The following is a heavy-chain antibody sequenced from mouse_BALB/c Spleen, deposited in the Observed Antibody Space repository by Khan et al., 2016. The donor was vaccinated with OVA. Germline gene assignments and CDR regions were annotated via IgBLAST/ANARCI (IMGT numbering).Heavy chain of an antibody. CDR1: GFSLTDYG. CDR2: IWGGGTT. CDR3: AKLLWSHYYAMDY. J-gene: IGHJ4*01. D-gene: IGHD1-1*02. Sequence: QVQLKQSGPGLVAPSQSLSITCTVSGFSLTDYGVGWIRQPPGKGLEWLGVIWGGGTTYYNSDLKSRLSISKDNSKSQVFLKMNSLQTDDTAMYYCAKLLWSHYYAMDYWGQGTSVTVSS. V-gene: IGHV2-6-5*01.